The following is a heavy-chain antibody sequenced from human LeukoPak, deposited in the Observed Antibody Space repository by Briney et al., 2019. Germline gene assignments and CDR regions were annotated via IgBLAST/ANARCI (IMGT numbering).Heavy chain of an antibody. Sequence: GGSLRLSCAASGFTFSSYWMSWVRQAPGKGLEWVANIKQDGSEKYYVDSVKGRFTISRDNAKNSLYLQMNSLRAEDTAVYYCARDRESYDFWSGYAFDYYYYYYMDVWGKGTTVTVSS. CDR2: IKQDGSEK. CDR3: ARDRESYDFWSGYAFDYYYYYYMDV. J-gene: IGHJ6*03. D-gene: IGHD3-3*01. CDR1: GFTFSSYW. V-gene: IGHV3-7*01.